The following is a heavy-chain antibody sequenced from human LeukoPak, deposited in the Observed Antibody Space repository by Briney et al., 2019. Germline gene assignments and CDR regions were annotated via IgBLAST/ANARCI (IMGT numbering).Heavy chain of an antibody. J-gene: IGHJ4*02. V-gene: IGHV4-59*08. D-gene: IGHD2/OR15-2a*01. CDR3: AGHHPRNTVDF. CDR1: GDSISRYY. CDR2: IYYSGST. Sequence: TSETLSLTCTVSGDSISRYYWSWIRQAPGKGLEWIGYIYYSGSTNYNPSLKSRVTISVDTSKNQFSLKLSSVTAADTAVYYCAGHHPRNTVDFWGQGTLVTVSS.